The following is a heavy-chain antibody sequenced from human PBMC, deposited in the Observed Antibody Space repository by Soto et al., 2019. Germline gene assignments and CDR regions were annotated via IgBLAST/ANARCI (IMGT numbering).Heavy chain of an antibody. V-gene: IGHV1-2*02. J-gene: IGHJ5*02. CDR3: AKSEMIAVAGLIDP. D-gene: IGHD6-19*01. CDR2: T. Sequence: TNYAQKFQGRVTMTRDTSISTAYMELSRLRSDDTAVYYCAKSEMIAVAGLIDPWGQGTLVTGSS.